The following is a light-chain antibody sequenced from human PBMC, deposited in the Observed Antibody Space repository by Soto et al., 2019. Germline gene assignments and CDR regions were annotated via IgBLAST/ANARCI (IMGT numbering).Light chain of an antibody. Sequence: DIQMTQSPSALSASVGDTVIITCRASQAISTWLAWYQQKPGKAPKLLIYKASNLESGVPSRFSGSGSGTEFTLTISSLQPDDFATYYCQQCNSYLYTFGQGTKLEIK. CDR1: QAISTW. V-gene: IGKV1-5*03. CDR3: QQCNSYLYT. CDR2: KAS. J-gene: IGKJ2*01.